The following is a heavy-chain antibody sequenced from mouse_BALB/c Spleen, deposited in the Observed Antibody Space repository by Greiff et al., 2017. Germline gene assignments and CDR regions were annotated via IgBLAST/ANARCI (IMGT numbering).Heavy chain of an antibody. CDR2: ISSGGGST. J-gene: IGHJ4*01. CDR1: GFAFSSYD. CDR3: ARLGLRRGGQPVYYAMDY. D-gene: IGHD2-4*01. Sequence: EVQVVESGGGLVKPGGSLKLSCAASGFAFSSYDMSWVRQTPEKRLEWVAYISSGGGSTYYPDTVKGRFTISRDNAKNTLYLQMSSLKSEDTAMYYCARLGLRRGGQPVYYAMDYWGQGTSVTVSS. V-gene: IGHV5-12-1*01.